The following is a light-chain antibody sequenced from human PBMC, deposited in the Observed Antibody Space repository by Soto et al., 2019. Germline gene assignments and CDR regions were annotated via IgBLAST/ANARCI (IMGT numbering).Light chain of an antibody. CDR3: QQYYSYPWT. CDR1: QGISSY. V-gene: IGKV1-8*01. J-gene: IGKJ1*01. CDR2: AAS. Sequence: AIRMTQSPSSFSASTGDRVTITCRASQGISSYLAWYQQKPGKAPKLLIYAASTLQSGVPSRFSGSGSGTDFTLTISFLQSEDFATYYCQQYYSYPWTFRQGTKVEIK.